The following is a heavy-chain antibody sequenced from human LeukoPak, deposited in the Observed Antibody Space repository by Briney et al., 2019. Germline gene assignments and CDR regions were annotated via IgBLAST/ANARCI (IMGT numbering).Heavy chain of an antibody. Sequence: GGSLRLSCAASGFSVSSNYMSWVRRAPGKGLEWVSVIYSGDSTYYADSVKGRFTISRDSSKNALFLRMNSLRAEDTAVYYCARTTWGTGYNQYYYMDVWGKGTTVTVSS. CDR2: IYSGDST. V-gene: IGHV3-53*05. CDR3: ARTTWGTGYNQYYYMDV. CDR1: GFSVSSNY. J-gene: IGHJ6*03. D-gene: IGHD2-8*02.